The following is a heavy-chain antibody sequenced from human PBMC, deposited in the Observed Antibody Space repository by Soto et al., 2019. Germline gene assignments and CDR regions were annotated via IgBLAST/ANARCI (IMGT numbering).Heavy chain of an antibody. J-gene: IGHJ6*02. V-gene: IGHV1-18*01. CDR2: ISAYNGNT. D-gene: IGHD2-2*01. CDR3: ASRGCISTSCYHGMDV. CDR1: GYTFTSYG. Sequence: AXVKVSCKASGYTFTSYGISWVRQAPGQGLEWMGWISAYNGNTNYAQKLQGRVTMTTDTSTSTAYMELRSLRSDDTAVYYCASRGCISTSCYHGMDVWGQGTTVTVSS.